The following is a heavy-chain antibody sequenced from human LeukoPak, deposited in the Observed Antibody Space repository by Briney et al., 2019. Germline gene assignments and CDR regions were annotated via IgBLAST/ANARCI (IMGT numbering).Heavy chain of an antibody. CDR2: INSDGSST. J-gene: IGHJ3*02. CDR3: ARGADYCSTTSCQSGAFDI. D-gene: IGHD2-2*01. CDR1: GFTSISYW. Sequence: QAGGSLRLSCAASGFTSISYWMHWVRQAPGKGLVWVSRINSDGSSTSYADSVKGRFTISRDNAKNTLYLQMNSLRAEDTAVYYCARGADYCSTTSCQSGAFDIWGQGTMVTVSS. V-gene: IGHV3-74*01.